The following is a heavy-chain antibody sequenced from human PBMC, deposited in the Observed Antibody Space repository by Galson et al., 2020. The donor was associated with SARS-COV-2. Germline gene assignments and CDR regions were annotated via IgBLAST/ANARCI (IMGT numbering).Heavy chain of an antibody. J-gene: IGHJ4*02. Sequence: ASVKVSCKASGYTFTSYGISWVRQAPGQGLEWMGWISAYNGNTNYAQKLQGRVTMTTDTSTSTAYMELRSLRSDDTAVYYCARDGLMSIFGVVIGIPYFDYWGQGTLVTVSS. CDR1: GYTFTSYG. V-gene: IGHV1-18*04. CDR3: ARDGLMSIFGVVIGIPYFDY. D-gene: IGHD3-3*01. CDR2: ISAYNGNT.